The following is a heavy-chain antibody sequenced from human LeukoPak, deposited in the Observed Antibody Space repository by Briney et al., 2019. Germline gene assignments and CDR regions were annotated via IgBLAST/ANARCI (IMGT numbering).Heavy chain of an antibody. V-gene: IGHV4-34*01. CDR2: INHSGST. J-gene: IGHJ4*02. Sequence: SETLSLTCAVYGGSFSGYYWSWIRQPPGKGLEWIGEINHSGSTNYNPSLDSRVTISVDTSKNQFSLKLSSVTAADTAVYYCARGRIAAASKSLDYWGQGTLVTVSS. CDR3: ARGRIAAASKSLDY. CDR1: GGSFSGYY. D-gene: IGHD6-13*01.